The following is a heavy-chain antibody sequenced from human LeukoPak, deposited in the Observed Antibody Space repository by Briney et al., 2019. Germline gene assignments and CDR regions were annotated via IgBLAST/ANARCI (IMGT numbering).Heavy chain of an antibody. V-gene: IGHV3-48*01. CDR1: GFTFSTYT. D-gene: IGHD2-15*01. CDR3: ARDFGNYCSGGSCYDSYYYYMDV. Sequence: GGSLRLSCTGSGFTFSTYTMNWVRQAPGKGLEWVSYISSSSSTIYYADSVKGRFTISRDNAKNSLYLQMNSLRAEDTAVYYCARDFGNYCSGGSCYDSYYYYMDVWGKGTTVTVSS. J-gene: IGHJ6*03. CDR2: ISSSSSTI.